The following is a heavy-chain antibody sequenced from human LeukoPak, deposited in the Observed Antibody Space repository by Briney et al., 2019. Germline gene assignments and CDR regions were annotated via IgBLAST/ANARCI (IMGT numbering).Heavy chain of an antibody. CDR1: GGSISSSSYY. CDR2: IYYSGST. CDR3: ARIFRIVGATDAFDI. J-gene: IGHJ3*02. Sequence: PSETLSLTCTVSGGSISSSSYYWGWIRQPPGKGLEWIGSIYYSGSTYYNPSLKSRVTISVDTSKSQFSLKLSSVTAADTAVYYCARIFRIVGATDAFDIWGQGTMVTVSS. D-gene: IGHD1-26*01. V-gene: IGHV4-39*01.